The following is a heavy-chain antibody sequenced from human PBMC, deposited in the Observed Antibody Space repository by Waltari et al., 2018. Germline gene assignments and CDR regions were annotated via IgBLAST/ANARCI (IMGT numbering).Heavy chain of an antibody. J-gene: IGHJ6*02. D-gene: IGHD3-3*01. V-gene: IGHV4-34*01. CDR2: INHSGIT. CDR3: ARGGRRITIFGVVTAFGYYGMDV. CDR1: GGSFSGYY. Sequence: QVQLQQWGAGLLKPSETLSLTCAVYGGSFSGYYWSWIRQPPGKGLEWIGEINHSGITNYNPSLKSRVTISVDTSKNQFSLKLSSVTAADTAVYYCARGGRRITIFGVVTAFGYYGMDVWGQGTTVTVSS.